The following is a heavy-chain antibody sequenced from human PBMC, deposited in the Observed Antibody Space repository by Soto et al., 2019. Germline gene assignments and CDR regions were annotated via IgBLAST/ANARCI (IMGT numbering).Heavy chain of an antibody. CDR1: GFTFSSYS. D-gene: IGHD3-3*01. CDR3: ARDNLYDFLSGYLYYFDF. Sequence: GGSLRLSCAASGFTFSSYSMNWVRQAPGKGLEWVSYISSSSSTIYYADSVKGRFTISRDNAKNSLYLQMNSLRAEDTAVYYCARDNLYDFLSGYLYYFDFWGQGTPVTVSS. J-gene: IGHJ4*02. V-gene: IGHV3-48*01. CDR2: ISSSSSTI.